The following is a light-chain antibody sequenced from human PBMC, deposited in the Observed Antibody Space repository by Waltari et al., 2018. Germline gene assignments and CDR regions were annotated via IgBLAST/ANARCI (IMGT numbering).Light chain of an antibody. CDR2: DAS. CDR3: QQFKSYPIT. J-gene: IGKJ5*01. Sequence: AIQLTQSPSSLSASVGDRVTVTCRASQGISNTLAWYQQKPGKAPKLLIYDASTLERGVPSRFSGSGSGTDFTLTISSLQPEDFATYYCQQFKSYPITFGQGTRLEI. CDR1: QGISNT. V-gene: IGKV1-13*02.